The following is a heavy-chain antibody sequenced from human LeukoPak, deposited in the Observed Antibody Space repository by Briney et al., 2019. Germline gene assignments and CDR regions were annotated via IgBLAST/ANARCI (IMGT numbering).Heavy chain of an antibody. D-gene: IGHD2-2*01. CDR1: GGSFSGYY. CDR2: INHSGST. CDR3: ARGYCSSTRCYPRGGDLDY. Sequence: SETLSLTCAVYGGSFSGYYWSWIRQPPGKGLEWIGEINHSGSTDYNPSLKSRVTISVDTSKNQFSLKLSSVTAADTAVYYCARGYCSSTRCYPRGGDLDYWGQGTLVTVSS. V-gene: IGHV4-34*01. J-gene: IGHJ4*02.